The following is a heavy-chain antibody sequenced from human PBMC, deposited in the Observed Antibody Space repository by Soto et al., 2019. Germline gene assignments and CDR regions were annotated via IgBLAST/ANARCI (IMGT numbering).Heavy chain of an antibody. J-gene: IGHJ5*02. V-gene: IGHV1-69*01. CDR3: ARWGALWEWEVPHNWFDP. CDR1: GGTFSSYA. CDR2: IIPIFGTA. Sequence: QVQLVQSGAEVKKPGSSVKVSCKASGGTFSSYAISWVRQAPGQGLEWMGGIIPIFGTANYAQKFQGRVTITADESTSTAYMELSSLRSEDTAVYYCARWGALWEWEVPHNWFDPWGQGTLVTVSS. D-gene: IGHD1-26*01.